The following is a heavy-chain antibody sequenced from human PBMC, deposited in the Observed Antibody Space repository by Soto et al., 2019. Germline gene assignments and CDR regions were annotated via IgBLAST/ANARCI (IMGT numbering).Heavy chain of an antibody. CDR3: AKEIHARYDFWSGYYGGWGQTGRGSYYYYYGMDV. V-gene: IGHV3-23*01. CDR1: GFTFSSYA. J-gene: IGHJ6*02. Sequence: GGSLRLSCAASGFTFSSYAMSWVRQAPGKGLEWVSAISGSGGSTYYADSVKGRFTISRDNSKNTLYLQMNSLRAEDTAVYYCAKEIHARYDFWSGYYGGWGQTGRGSYYYYYGMDVWGQGTTVTVSS. D-gene: IGHD3-3*01. CDR2: ISGSGGST.